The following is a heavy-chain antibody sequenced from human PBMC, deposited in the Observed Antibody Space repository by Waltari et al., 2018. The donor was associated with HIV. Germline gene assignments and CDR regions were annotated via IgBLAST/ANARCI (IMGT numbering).Heavy chain of an antibody. V-gene: IGHV3-33*01. J-gene: IGHJ4*02. CDR3: ARDPGTLLIAVAGAFDY. CDR2: IWHDGSKK. D-gene: IGHD6-19*01. Sequence: QVQLVESGGGVVRPGRSLRLSCAASGFSVSRYGMHWVRQAPGKGLEWVAVIWHDGSKKYYAGSVKGRFTLSRDTSKNTLYLEMNRLRAEDTAVYHCARDPGTLLIAVAGAFDYWGPGIPVTVSS. CDR1: GFSVSRYG.